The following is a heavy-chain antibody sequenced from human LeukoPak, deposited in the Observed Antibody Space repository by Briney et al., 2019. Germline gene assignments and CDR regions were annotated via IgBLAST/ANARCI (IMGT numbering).Heavy chain of an antibody. J-gene: IGHJ4*02. CDR3: ARAYYYDRSGYRPLSVLYPRPFDY. Sequence: SETLSLTCAVYGGSFSGYYWSWIRQPPGKGLEWIGEVNHSGSTDYNPSLKSRVTISVDTSKNQFSLNLGSVTAADTAVYYCARAYYYDRSGYRPLSVLYPRPFDYWGQGTLVTVSS. V-gene: IGHV4-34*01. CDR2: VNHSGST. CDR1: GGSFSGYY. D-gene: IGHD3-22*01.